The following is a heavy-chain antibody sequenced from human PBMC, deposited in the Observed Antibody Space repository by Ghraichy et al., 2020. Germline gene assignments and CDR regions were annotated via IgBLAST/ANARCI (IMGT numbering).Heavy chain of an antibody. D-gene: IGHD1-7*01. CDR1: GFTFSSYW. CDR2: INSDGSST. Sequence: GGSLRLSCAASGFTFSSYWMHWVRQAPGKGLVWVSRINSDGSSTSYADSVKGRFTISRDNAKNTLYLQMNSLRAEDTAVYYCARDLGITGTRIYYYYGMDVWGQGTTVTVSS. V-gene: IGHV3-74*01. J-gene: IGHJ6*02. CDR3: ARDLGITGTRIYYYYGMDV.